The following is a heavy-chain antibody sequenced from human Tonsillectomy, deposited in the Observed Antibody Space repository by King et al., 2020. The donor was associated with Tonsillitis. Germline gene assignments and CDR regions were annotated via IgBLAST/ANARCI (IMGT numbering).Heavy chain of an antibody. Sequence: QLQLQESGPGLVKPSETLSLTCTVSGGSISSYCWTWIRQPAGKGLEWIGRIYPSGSTNYNPSLRSRATMSVDTSKKQVSLILSPVTAADSAVYYCARDNTEAVAGPLDYWGQGTLVTVSS. CDR1: GGSISSYC. CDR2: IYPSGST. V-gene: IGHV4-4*07. D-gene: IGHD6-19*01. CDR3: ARDNTEAVAGPLDY. J-gene: IGHJ4*02.